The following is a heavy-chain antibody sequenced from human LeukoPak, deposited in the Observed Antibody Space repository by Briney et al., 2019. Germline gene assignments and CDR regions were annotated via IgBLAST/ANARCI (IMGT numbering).Heavy chain of an antibody. CDR3: AREQGRGSTWYPEYFQP. D-gene: IGHD6-13*01. J-gene: IGHJ1*01. Sequence: GGSLRLSCEGSGSTFSSYSMKWVRQAPGKGLEWVSYISRPGNTVYYADSVRGRFAISRDNAKNSLYLQMSSLRDEDTAVYYCAREQGRGSTWYPEYFQPWGQGTLVIVSS. CDR2: ISRPGNTV. CDR1: GSTFSSYS. V-gene: IGHV3-48*02.